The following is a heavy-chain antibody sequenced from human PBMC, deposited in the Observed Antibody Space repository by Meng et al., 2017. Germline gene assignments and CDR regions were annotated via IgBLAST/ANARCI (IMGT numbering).Heavy chain of an antibody. CDR1: GFTFSSYG. CDR2: IWYDGSNK. J-gene: IGHJ4*02. CDR3: ARGRARYYDSSGYTYYFDY. V-gene: IGHV3-33*01. D-gene: IGHD3-22*01. Sequence: GESLKISCAASGFTFSSYGMHWVRQAPGKGLEWVAVIWYDGSNKYYADSVKGRFTISRDNSKNTLYLQMNSLRAEDTAVYYCARGRARYYDSSGYTYYFDYWGQGTLVTVSS.